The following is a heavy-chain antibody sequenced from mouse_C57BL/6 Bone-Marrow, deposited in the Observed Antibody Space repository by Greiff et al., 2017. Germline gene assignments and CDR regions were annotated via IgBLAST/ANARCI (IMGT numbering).Heavy chain of an antibody. CDR2: IYPRSGYT. V-gene: IGHV1-81*01. D-gene: IGHD3-1*01. J-gene: IGHJ1*03. Sequence: QVQLQQSGAELVRPGASVKLSCKASGYTFTSYGISWVKQRTGQGLEWIGEIYPRSGYTYYNEKFKGKATLTADKSSSTAYMELRSLTSEDSAVYFCAREGLYWYFDVWGTGTTVTVSS. CDR3: AREGLYWYFDV. CDR1: GYTFTSYG.